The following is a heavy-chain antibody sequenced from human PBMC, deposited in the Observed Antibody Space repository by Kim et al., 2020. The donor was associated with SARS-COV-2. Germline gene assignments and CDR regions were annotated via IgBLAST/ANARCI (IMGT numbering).Heavy chain of an antibody. J-gene: IGHJ3*02. CDR1: GFTFSSYA. V-gene: IGHV3-64*01. D-gene: IGHD5-12*01. CDR3: AREMGAWIRAFDI. Sequence: GGSLRLSCAASGFTFSSYAMHWVRQAPGKGLEYVSAISSNGGSTYYANSVKGRFTISRDNSKNTLYLQMGSLRAKDMAVYYCAREMGAWIRAFDIWGQGT. CDR2: ISSNGGST.